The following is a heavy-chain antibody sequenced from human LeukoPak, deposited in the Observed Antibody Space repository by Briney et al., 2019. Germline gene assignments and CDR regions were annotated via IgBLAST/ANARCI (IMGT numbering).Heavy chain of an antibody. Sequence: GASVKVSCKASGGTFSNYAFSWVQQAPGQGLEWVGRLIPLFGITNYAQKFEGRVTITADKSTSTAYMELSSLRSEDTAVYFCASQFTPLSGMDVWGQGTTVTVSS. D-gene: IGHD2-15*01. V-gene: IGHV1-69*04. CDR3: ASQFTPLSGMDV. J-gene: IGHJ6*02. CDR2: LIPLFGIT. CDR1: GGTFSNYA.